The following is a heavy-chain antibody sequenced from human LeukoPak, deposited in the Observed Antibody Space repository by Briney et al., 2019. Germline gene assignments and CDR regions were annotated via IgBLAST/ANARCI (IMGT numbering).Heavy chain of an antibody. CDR1: GFTFSSYG. J-gene: IGHJ4*02. CDR2: IRFDGTNK. CDR3: AQLLHHYFDY. Sequence: PGGSLRLSCAASGFTFSSYGMHWVRQAPGKGLEWEAFIRFDGTNKYYADSVKGRFTISRDNSKNTLYLQMNSLRAEDTAVYYCAQLLHHYFDYWGQGTLVTVSS. V-gene: IGHV3-30*02. D-gene: IGHD2-2*02.